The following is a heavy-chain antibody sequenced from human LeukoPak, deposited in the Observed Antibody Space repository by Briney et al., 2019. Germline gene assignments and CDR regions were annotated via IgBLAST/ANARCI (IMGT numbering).Heavy chain of an antibody. CDR3: AGPHYYGSGSYEQFDY. V-gene: IGHV3-21*01. J-gene: IGHJ4*02. D-gene: IGHD3-10*01. Sequence: GGSLRLSCAASGFTFSSYSMNWVRQAPGKGLEWVSSISSSSSYIYYADSVEGRFTISRDNAKNSLYLQMNSLRAEDTAVYYCAGPHYYGSGSYEQFDYWGQGTLVTVSS. CDR1: GFTFSSYS. CDR2: ISSSSSYI.